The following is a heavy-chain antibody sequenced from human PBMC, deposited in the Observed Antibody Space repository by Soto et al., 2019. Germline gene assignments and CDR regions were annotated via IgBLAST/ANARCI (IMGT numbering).Heavy chain of an antibody. CDR1: GFTFSDYY. D-gene: IGHD6-13*01. CDR3: AREGPGTSTWYVDS. J-gene: IGHJ4*02. CDR2: ISTSSSYG. Sequence: QVQLVESGGGLVKPGGSLRLSCAASGFTFSDYYMSWIRQAPGKGLEWLSYISTSSSYGNYADSVKGRFTISRDNAKNSLYLQMNRLRVEDTAVYYCAREGPGTSTWYVDSWGQGTLVTVSS. V-gene: IGHV3-11*05.